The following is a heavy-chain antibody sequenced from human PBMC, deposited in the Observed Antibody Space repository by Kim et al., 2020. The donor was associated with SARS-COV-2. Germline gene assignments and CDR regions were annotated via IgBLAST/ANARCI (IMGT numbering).Heavy chain of an antibody. J-gene: IGHJ3*02. D-gene: IGHD3-10*01. V-gene: IGHV1-46*01. Sequence: AQKFQGRVTMTRDTSTSTVYMALSSLRSEDTAVYYCAREQEVRELGAFDIWGQGTMVTVSS. CDR3: AREQEVRELGAFDI.